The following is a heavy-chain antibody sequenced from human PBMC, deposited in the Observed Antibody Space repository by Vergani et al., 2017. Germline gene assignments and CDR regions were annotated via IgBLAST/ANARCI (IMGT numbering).Heavy chain of an antibody. CDR3: AKGGYCSSTSCYFWRYYMDV. CDR2: ISSSSSYI. CDR1: GFTFSSYA. V-gene: IGHV3-23*01. J-gene: IGHJ6*03. Sequence: EVQLLESGGGLVQPGGSLRLSCAASGFTFSSYAMSWVRQAPGKGLEWVSSISSSSSYIYYADSVKGRFTISRDNSKNTLYLQMNSLRAEDTAVYYCAKGGYCSSTSCYFWRYYMDVWGKGTTVTVSS. D-gene: IGHD2-2*01.